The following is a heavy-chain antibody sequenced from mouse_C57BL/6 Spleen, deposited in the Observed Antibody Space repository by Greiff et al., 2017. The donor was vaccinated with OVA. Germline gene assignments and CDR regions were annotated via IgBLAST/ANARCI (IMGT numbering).Heavy chain of an antibody. CDR1: GYTFTSYW. D-gene: IGHD2-3*01. CDR3: AMAPLYDGYYKDFDY. Sequence: QVQLQQPGAELVKPGASVKVSCKASGYTFTSYWMHWVKQRPGQGLEWIGRIHPSDSDTNYNQKFKGKATLTVDKSSSTAYMQLSSLTSEDSAVYYCAMAPLYDGYYKDFDYWGQGTTLTVSS. V-gene: IGHV1-74*01. CDR2: IHPSDSDT. J-gene: IGHJ2*01.